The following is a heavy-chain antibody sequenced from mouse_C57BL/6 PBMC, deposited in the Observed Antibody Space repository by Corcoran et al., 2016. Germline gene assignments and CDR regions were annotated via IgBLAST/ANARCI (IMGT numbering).Heavy chain of an antibody. D-gene: IGHD1-1*01. J-gene: IGHJ1*03. CDR1: GYTFTDYN. CDR3: ARAPNSRYYGSSYGYFDV. CDR2: INPNNGGT. Sequence: EVQLQQSGPELVKPGASVKIPCKASGYTFTDYNMDWVKQSHGKSLEWIGDINPNNGGTIYNQKFKGKATLTVDKSSSTAYMELRSLTSEDTAVYYCARAPNSRYYGSSYGYFDVWGTGTTVTVSS. V-gene: IGHV1-18*01.